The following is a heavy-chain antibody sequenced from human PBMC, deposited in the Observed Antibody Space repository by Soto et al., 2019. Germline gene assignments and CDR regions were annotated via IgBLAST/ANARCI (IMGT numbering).Heavy chain of an antibody. CDR2: IYHTGNA. CDR3: ARHRYSYGVYYFDY. Sequence: SETLSLTCTVSGGSISNSRFYWAWIRQPPGEGLEWIGSIYHTGNAYYNPSLKSRVTIFVDTSKNQFSLKLTSVTAADTALYYCARHRYSYGVYYFDYWGQGTLVTVSS. J-gene: IGHJ4*02. CDR1: GGSISNSRFY. V-gene: IGHV4-39*01. D-gene: IGHD5-18*01.